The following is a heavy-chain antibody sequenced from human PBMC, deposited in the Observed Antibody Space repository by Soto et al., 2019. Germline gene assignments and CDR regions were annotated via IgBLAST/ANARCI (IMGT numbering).Heavy chain of an antibody. CDR2: ISTSTSTI. J-gene: IGHJ4*02. Sequence: GGSLRLSCAASGFIFSTYSMNWVRQAPGKGLEWVSYISTSTSTIYYADSVKGRFTISRDNAKNSLYLQMNSLRDEDTAVYYCARGASATRVVPAAITSPFDYWGQGTLVTVSS. CDR3: ARGASATRVVPAAITSPFDY. CDR1: GFIFSTYS. D-gene: IGHD2-2*02. V-gene: IGHV3-48*02.